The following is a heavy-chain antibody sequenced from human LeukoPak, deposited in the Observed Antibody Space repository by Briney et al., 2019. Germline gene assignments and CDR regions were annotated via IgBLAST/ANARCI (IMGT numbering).Heavy chain of an antibody. Sequence: SETLSLTCTVSGGSFRSSSYYWGWIRQTPGKGLEWIGCIYYSGSTYYNPSLKSRVTISVDTSENQFSLKLSSVTAADTAVYYCATFIEYTSSDAFDIWGQGTMVTVSS. CDR2: IYYSGST. CDR3: ATFIEYTSSDAFDI. J-gene: IGHJ3*02. D-gene: IGHD6-6*01. CDR1: GGSFRSSSYY. V-gene: IGHV4-39*01.